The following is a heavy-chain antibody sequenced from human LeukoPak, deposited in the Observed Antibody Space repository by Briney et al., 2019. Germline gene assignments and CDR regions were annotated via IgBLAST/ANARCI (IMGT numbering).Heavy chain of an antibody. CDR3: ARRYCSSTSCYAFDI. J-gene: IGHJ3*02. CDR1: GYSFTSYW. D-gene: IGHD2-2*01. Sequence: GESLKISCKGSGYSFTSYWIGWVRQMPGKGLEWMGIIYPGDSDSRYSPSFQGQVTISADKSISTAYLQWSSLKASGTAMYYCARRYCSSTSCYAFDIWGQGTMVTVSS. V-gene: IGHV5-51*01. CDR2: IYPGDSDS.